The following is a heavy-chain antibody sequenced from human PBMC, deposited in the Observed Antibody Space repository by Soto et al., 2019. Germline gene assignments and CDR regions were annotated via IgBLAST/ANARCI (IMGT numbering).Heavy chain of an antibody. CDR1: GFTFSTYW. V-gene: IGHV3-7*01. J-gene: IGHJ4*02. CDR3: ARDSGYSYGPIDY. Sequence: GSLRLSCAASGFTFSTYWMTWVRQAPGKGLEWVAKINQDGSEKQSVDSVKGRFSISRDNAKNSLYLQMNSLRVEDTAVYYCARDSGYSYGPIDYWGQGT. CDR2: INQDGSEK. D-gene: IGHD5-18*01.